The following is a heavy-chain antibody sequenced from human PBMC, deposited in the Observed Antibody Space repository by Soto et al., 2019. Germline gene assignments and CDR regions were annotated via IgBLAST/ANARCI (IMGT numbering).Heavy chain of an antibody. J-gene: IGHJ6*02. D-gene: IGHD1-7*01. CDR3: ARWGRLELRGNYYYGMDV. V-gene: IGHV3-30-3*01. CDR2: ISYDGSNK. Sequence: QVQLVESGGGVVQPGSSLRLSCAASGFTFSSYAMHWVRQAPGKGLEWVAVISYDGSNKYYADSVKGRFTISRDNSKNTLYLQMNSLRAEDTAVYYCARWGRLELRGNYYYGMDVWRQGTTVTVSS. CDR1: GFTFSSYA.